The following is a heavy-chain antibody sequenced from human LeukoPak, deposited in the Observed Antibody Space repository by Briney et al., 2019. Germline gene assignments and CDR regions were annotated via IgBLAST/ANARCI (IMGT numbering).Heavy chain of an antibody. V-gene: IGHV4-39*01. D-gene: IGHD6-13*01. CDR1: GGSISSSSYY. J-gene: IGHJ4*02. Sequence: PSETLSLTCTVSGGSISSSSYYWGWIRQPPGKGLEWIGSIYYSGSTYYNPSLKSRVTISVDTSKNQFSLKLSSVTAADTAVYYCAKREGSSWDTLYWGQGALVTVST. CDR3: AKREGSSWDTLY. CDR2: IYYSGST.